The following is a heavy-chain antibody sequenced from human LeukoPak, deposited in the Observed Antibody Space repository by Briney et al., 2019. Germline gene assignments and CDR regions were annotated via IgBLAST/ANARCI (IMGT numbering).Heavy chain of an antibody. CDR1: GFTFSSYS. V-gene: IGHV3-48*04. D-gene: IGHD3-10*01. CDR2: ISSSSSTI. CDR3: ARDSMVRGVISNWFDP. J-gene: IGHJ5*02. Sequence: GGSLRLSCAASGFTFSSYSMNWVRQAPGKGLEWVSYISSSSSTIHYADSVKGRFTISRDNAKNSLYLQMNSLRAEDTAVYYCARDSMVRGVISNWFDPWGQGTLVTVSS.